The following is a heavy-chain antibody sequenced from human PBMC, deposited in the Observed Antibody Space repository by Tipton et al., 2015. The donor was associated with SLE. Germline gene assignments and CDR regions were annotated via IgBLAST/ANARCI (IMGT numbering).Heavy chain of an antibody. Sequence: LSLTCSVSGGSVSGKYWSWIRQPPGKGLEWMANIKEDGSEKHYVDSVRGRFTISRDNAKDSLFLEMNSLRDEDTAVYYCARGSGFDSWGQGTLVTVSS. V-gene: IGHV3-7*01. CDR1: GGSVSGKY. CDR3: ARGSGFDS. CDR2: IKEDGSEK. J-gene: IGHJ4*02.